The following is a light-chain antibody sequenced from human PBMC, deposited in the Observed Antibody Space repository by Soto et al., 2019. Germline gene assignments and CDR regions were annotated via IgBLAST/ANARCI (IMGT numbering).Light chain of an antibody. CDR3: LQDHDDSWT. CDR2: AAS. Sequence: ATQMTQSPSSLSASAGARVTISCRASRDIGSDVSWYQQKPGKAPTLLIYAASNLQSGVPSRFRGSRSGTECTLTVSSLQTEDGATYYCLQDHDDSWTFGQGTKVDIK. V-gene: IGKV1-6*01. CDR1: RDIGSD. J-gene: IGKJ1*01.